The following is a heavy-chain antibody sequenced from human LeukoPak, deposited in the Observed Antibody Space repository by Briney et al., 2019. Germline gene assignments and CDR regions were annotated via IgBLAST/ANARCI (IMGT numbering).Heavy chain of an antibody. CDR3: ARERVGATTGFDS. CDR2: SDFSRST. D-gene: IGHD1-26*01. CDR1: GGSISSYH. J-gene: IGHJ4*02. Sequence: SETLSLTCTVSGGSISSYHWSWIPQPPGKGLEWIGFSDFSRSTNYNPSLKSRVTISADTSKNQFSLKLSSVTAADTAVYYCARERVGATTGFDSWGRGTLVTVSS. V-gene: IGHV4-59*01.